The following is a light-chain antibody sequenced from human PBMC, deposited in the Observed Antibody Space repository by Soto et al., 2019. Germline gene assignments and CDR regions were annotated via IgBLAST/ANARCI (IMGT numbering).Light chain of an antibody. CDR2: GNS. CDR1: ISNIGAGYD. CDR3: QCYDSSLSGYV. J-gene: IGLJ1*01. V-gene: IGLV1-40*01. Sequence: QSVLTQPPSVCGAPGQRFAISCTGSISNIGAGYDVHWYQQLPGTAPNLLIYGNSNRPSGVPDRFSGSKSGTSASLAITGLQAEDEADYYCQCYDSSLSGYVFGAGTKVTVL.